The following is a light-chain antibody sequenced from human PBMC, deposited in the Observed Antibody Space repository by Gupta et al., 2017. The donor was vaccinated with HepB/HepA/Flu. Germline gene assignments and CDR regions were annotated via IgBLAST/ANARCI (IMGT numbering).Light chain of an antibody. CDR2: GAS. J-gene: IGKJ1*01. Sequence: IVLTQSTGTLSLSPGESATLSCRASQSVSSNFLAWYQQKPGQAPRLLIYGASSRATGIPDRFSGSGSETDFALTISRLEPEDFAVYYCQQYGSSPQTFGQGTKVEIE. CDR3: QQYGSSPQT. CDR1: QSVSSNF. V-gene: IGKV3-20*01.